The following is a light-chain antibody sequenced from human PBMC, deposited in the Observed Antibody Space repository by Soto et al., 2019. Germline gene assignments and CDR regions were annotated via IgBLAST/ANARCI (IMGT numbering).Light chain of an antibody. J-gene: IGKJ1*01. CDR1: QSVTRNY. V-gene: IGKV3-20*01. CDR2: DSS. CDR3: HQYGMATPT. Sequence: NVFTASRGTPSLSPGARATLSSRASQSVTRNYLACYHQKHGQAPRVRXYDSSNSANGSPASFSGSGSGTDFTRTINRLEPEDCEPYYCHQYGMATPTFGQGTKVEI.